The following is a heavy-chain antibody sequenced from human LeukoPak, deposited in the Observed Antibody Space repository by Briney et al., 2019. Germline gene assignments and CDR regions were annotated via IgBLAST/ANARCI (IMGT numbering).Heavy chain of an antibody. CDR2: ISWNSGSI. Sequence: QAGGSLRLSCAASGFTFDDYAMHWVRQAPGKGLEWVSGISWNSGSIGYADPVKGRFTISRDNAKNSLYLQMNSLRAEDTALYYCAKSSLGELSLSGVIDYWGQGTLVTVSS. CDR1: GFTFDDYA. J-gene: IGHJ4*02. D-gene: IGHD3-16*02. CDR3: AKSSLGELSLSGVIDY. V-gene: IGHV3-9*01.